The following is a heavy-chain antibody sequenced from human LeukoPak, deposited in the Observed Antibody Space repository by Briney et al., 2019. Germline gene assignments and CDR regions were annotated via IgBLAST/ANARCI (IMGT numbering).Heavy chain of an antibody. D-gene: IGHD2-21*01. Sequence: PGGSLRLSCAASGFTFSGYSMNWVRQAPGKGLEWVSSISSSSSYMYYADSVKGRFTISGDNAKNSLYLQMSSLRAEDSAVYYCAREQYSDYWGQGTLVTVSS. CDR1: GFTFSGYS. CDR3: AREQYSDY. J-gene: IGHJ4*02. CDR2: ISSSSSYM. V-gene: IGHV3-21*01.